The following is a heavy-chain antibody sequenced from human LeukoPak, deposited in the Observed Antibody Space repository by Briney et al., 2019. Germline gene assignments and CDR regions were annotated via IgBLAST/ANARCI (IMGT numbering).Heavy chain of an antibody. CDR3: AKYHYDFWSGYSSFDY. CDR1: GFTFSSYA. J-gene: IGHJ4*02. Sequence: PGGSLRLSCAASGFTFSSYAMSWVRQAPGEGLEWVSAISGSGGSTYYADSVKGRFTISRDNSKNTLYLQMNSLRAEDTAVYYCAKYHYDFWSGYSSFDYWGQGTLVTVSS. D-gene: IGHD3-3*01. V-gene: IGHV3-23*01. CDR2: ISGSGGST.